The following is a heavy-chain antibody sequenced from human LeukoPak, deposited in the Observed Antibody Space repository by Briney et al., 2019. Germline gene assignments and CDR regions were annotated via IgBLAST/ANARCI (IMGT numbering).Heavy chain of an antibody. CDR1: GGSVSSGGYY. CDR2: ISDSGST. CDR3: ARVKAARWYYYYGMDV. D-gene: IGHD6-6*01. V-gene: IGHV4-30-4*08. Sequence: SETLSLTCTVSGGSVSSGGYYRSWIRQPPGKGLEWMGYISDSGSTYYNPSLKSRVTISVDTSKNQFSLKLSSVTAADTAVYYCARVKAARWYYYYGMDVWGQGTTVTVSS. J-gene: IGHJ6*02.